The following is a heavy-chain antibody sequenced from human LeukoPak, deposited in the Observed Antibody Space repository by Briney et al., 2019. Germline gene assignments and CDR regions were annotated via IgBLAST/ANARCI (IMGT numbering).Heavy chain of an antibody. CDR3: ARVITMVRGGIPYYYYGMDV. CDR2: ISAYNGNT. CDR1: GYTFTSYG. V-gene: IGHV1-18*01. D-gene: IGHD3-10*01. J-gene: IGHJ6*02. Sequence: ASVKVSCNASGYTFTSYGISWVRQAPGQGLEWMGWISAYNGNTNYAQKLQGRVTMTTDTSTSTAYMELRSLRSDDTAVYYCARVITMVRGGIPYYYYGMDVWGQGTTVTVSS.